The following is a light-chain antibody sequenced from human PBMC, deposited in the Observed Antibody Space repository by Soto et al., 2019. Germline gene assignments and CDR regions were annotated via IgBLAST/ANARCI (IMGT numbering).Light chain of an antibody. V-gene: IGLV2-8*01. CDR1: SSDVRAYNY. J-gene: IGLJ1*01. CDR2: EVS. Sequence: QSVLTQPPSASGSPVRSVTISSTETSSDVRAYNYVSWYQQLPGKAPKLIIYEVSKRPSGVPDRFSGSKSGNTASLTVSGLQAEDEADYYCTSYAGTYSFFYVFGTGTKATVL. CDR3: TSYAGTYSFFYV.